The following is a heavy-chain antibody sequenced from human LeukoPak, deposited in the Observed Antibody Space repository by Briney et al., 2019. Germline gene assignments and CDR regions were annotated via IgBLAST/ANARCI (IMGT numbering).Heavy chain of an antibody. V-gene: IGHV3-30*03. D-gene: IGHD3-10*01. CDR2: ISYDGSNK. CDR1: GFTFSSYG. CDR3: ARDFLRYYGSGSYYLGYFDY. Sequence: GGSLRLSCAASGFTFSSYGMHWVRQAPGKGLEWVAVISYDGSNKYYADSVKGRFTISRDNSKNTLYLQMNSLRAEDTAVYYCARDFLRYYGSGSYYLGYFDYWGQGTLVTVSS. J-gene: IGHJ4*02.